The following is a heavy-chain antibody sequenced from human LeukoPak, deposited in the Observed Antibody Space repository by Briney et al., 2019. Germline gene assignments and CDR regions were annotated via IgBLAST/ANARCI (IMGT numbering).Heavy chain of an antibody. CDR2: IKQDGSEE. V-gene: IGHV3-7*01. CDR1: GFTFTNYW. D-gene: IGHD5-18*01. J-gene: IGHJ4*02. Sequence: PGGSLRLSCVASGFTFTNYWMSWVRQVPGKGLEWVAIIKQDGSEELYADSVRGRYTISRDNAKNSLYLQMNSLRAEDTAVYHCARGYSYGLAPFDYWGQGTLVSVSS. CDR3: ARGYSYGLAPFDY.